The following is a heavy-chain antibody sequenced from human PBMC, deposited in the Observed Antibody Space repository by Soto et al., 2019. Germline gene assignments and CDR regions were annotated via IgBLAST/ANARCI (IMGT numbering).Heavy chain of an antibody. CDR1: GFTFSSYA. CDR3: VKDLRARYVSTGTTSTYFDY. J-gene: IGHJ4*02. D-gene: IGHD1-7*01. Sequence: GGSLRLSCAASGFTFSSYAMNWVRQAPGKGLEWVSSIISGGGNTNSADSVKGRFTISRDNSKNTLYLQMNSLRAEDTAVYYCVKDLRARYVSTGTTSTYFDYWGQGTLVTVSS. V-gene: IGHV3-23*01. CDR2: IISGGGNT.